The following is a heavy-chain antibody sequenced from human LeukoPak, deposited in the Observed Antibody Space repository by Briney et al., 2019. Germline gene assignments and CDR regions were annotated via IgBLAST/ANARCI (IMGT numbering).Heavy chain of an antibody. D-gene: IGHD2-2*01. CDR2: INHSGST. J-gene: IGHJ5*02. V-gene: IGHV4-34*01. Sequence: SETLSLTCADYGGSFSGYYWSWVRQPPGKGLEWVGEINHSGSTKYIPSLKSRVTISVDTSKNQFSLKLGSVTAADTAVYYCARGRYAIVVVPAAKGNWFDPWGQGTLVTVSS. CDR1: GGSFSGYY. CDR3: ARGRYAIVVVPAAKGNWFDP.